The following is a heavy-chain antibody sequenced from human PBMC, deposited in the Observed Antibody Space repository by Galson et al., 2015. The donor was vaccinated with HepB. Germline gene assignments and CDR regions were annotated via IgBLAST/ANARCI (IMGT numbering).Heavy chain of an antibody. J-gene: IGHJ4*02. V-gene: IGHV3-73*01. CDR1: GFTFSGSA. D-gene: IGHD4-23*01. CDR2: IRSKANSYAT. CDR3: TRATVEPGIDY. Sequence: SLRLSCAASGFTFSGSAMHWVRQASGKGLEWVGRIRSKANSYATAYAASVKGRFTIPRDDSKNTAYLQMNSLKTEDTAVYYCTRATVEPGIDYWGQGTLVTVSS.